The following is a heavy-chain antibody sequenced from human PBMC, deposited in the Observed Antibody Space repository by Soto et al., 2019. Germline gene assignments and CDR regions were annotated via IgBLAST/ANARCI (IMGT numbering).Heavy chain of an antibody. J-gene: IGHJ6*02. Sequence: ASVKVSCQDSGYTFTSYYMDWVRQAPGQGLERMGIINPSGGSTSYAQKFQGRVTMTRDTSTSTVYMELSSLRSEDTAVYYCARVGSSLEWYVDYYYYGMDVWGQGTTVTVSS. D-gene: IGHD3-3*01. CDR3: ARVGSSLEWYVDYYYYGMDV. V-gene: IGHV1-46*01. CDR1: GYTFTSYY. CDR2: INPSGGST.